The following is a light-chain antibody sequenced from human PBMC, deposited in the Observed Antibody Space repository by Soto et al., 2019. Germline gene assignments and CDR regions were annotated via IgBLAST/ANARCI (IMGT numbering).Light chain of an antibody. Sequence: EIVMTQSPATLSVSPGESATLSCRAGQSVSSRLAWYQQKPGQAPRLLIYGASIRATGIPARFSGSGSGTEFTLPISSLQSEDAAVYYCQQYNEWPPYTFGQGTKLEIK. V-gene: IGKV3-15*01. J-gene: IGKJ2*01. CDR1: QSVSSR. CDR3: QQYNEWPPYT. CDR2: GAS.